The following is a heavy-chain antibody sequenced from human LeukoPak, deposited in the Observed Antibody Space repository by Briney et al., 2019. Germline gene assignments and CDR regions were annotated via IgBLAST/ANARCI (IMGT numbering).Heavy chain of an antibody. CDR1: GFTFSSYG. V-gene: IGHV3-21*01. Sequence: KPGGSLRLSCTASGFTFSSYGMNWVRQAPGKGLEWVSFTDTSGNYIYYGDSVKGRFTISRDNAKNLVFLQMNGLRAEDTAVYYCARGRSITLLRGVAMSDGFDIWGQGAMVAVSS. CDR3: ARGRSITLLRGVAMSDGFDI. CDR2: TDTSGNYI. J-gene: IGHJ3*02. D-gene: IGHD3-10*01.